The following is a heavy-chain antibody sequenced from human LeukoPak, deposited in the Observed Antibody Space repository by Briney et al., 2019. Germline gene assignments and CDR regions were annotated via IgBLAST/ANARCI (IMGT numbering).Heavy chain of an antibody. CDR3: ARDKNSYDLDY. Sequence: GGPLTLLCAAWGFTYYSYDILGLPQATRKGGEWVSSIATSGYKYYPGSVKGRFTISRENTKNSLYLKMNSLRARDTAVYYCARDKNSYDLDYWGQGTLVTVSS. D-gene: IGHD5-18*01. J-gene: IGHJ4*02. V-gene: IGHV3-13*01. CDR2: IATSGYK. CDR1: GFTYYSYD.